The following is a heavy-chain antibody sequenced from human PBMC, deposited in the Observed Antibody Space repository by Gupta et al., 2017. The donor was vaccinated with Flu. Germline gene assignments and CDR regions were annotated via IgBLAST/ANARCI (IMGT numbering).Heavy chain of an antibody. J-gene: IGHJ4*02. D-gene: IGHD1-7*01. V-gene: IGHV3-30*18. CDR1: VCTLCNYR. CDR3: AKGGRHNWNYDGDY. CDR2: MSDDGSNQ. Sequence: AHLALSGGVVLSPGTSLTLSCAPSVCTLCNYRLHWVRQAPGKGLEWMAVMSDDGSNQWYADSVRGRFAISRDNSKNTLFLQMNSLRADDTAVYYCAKGGRHNWNYDGDYWGQGTLVTVSS.